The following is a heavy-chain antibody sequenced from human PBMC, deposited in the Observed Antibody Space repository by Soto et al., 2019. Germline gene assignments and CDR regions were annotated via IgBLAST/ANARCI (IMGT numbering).Heavy chain of an antibody. V-gene: IGHV5-51*01. D-gene: IGHD3-10*01. Sequence: PGESLQISCKGSGDSFTSYWIGWVRQMPGKGLEWMGIIYPGDSDTRYSPSFQGQVTISADKSISTAYLQWSSLKASDTAMYYCARHLPIRIIMVRGSLHYLLAVSGQGTTVTVSS. CDR2: IYPGDSDT. J-gene: IGHJ6*02. CDR1: GDSFTSYW. CDR3: ARHLPIRIIMVRGSLHYLLAV.